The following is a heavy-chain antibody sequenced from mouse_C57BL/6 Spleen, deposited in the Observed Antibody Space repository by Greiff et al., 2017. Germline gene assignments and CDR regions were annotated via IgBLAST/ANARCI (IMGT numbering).Heavy chain of an antibody. V-gene: IGHV1-54*01. CDR1: GYAFTNYL. D-gene: IGHD1-1*01. CDR3: ARTTTVVADAMDY. J-gene: IGHJ4*01. CDR2: INPGSGGT. Sequence: QVQLKESGAELVRPGTSVKVSCKASGYAFTNYLLEWVKQRPGQGLEWIGVINPGSGGTNYNEKFKGKATLTADKSSSTAYMQLSSLTSEDSAVYFCARTTTVVADAMDYWGQGTSVTVSS.